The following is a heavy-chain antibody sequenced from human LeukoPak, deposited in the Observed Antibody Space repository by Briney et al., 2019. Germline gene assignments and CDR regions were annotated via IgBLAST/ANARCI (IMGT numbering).Heavy chain of an antibody. Sequence: PSETLSLTCAVSGGSISSGYWWSWVRQPPGKGLEWIGEIFHSGSTKYNPSLKSRVSISVDKSKNQFSLKLSSVTAADTAVYYCARGTYYDYVWGSYRYGTPRNFDYWGQGTLVTVSS. CDR2: IFHSGST. J-gene: IGHJ4*02. CDR1: GGSISSGYW. V-gene: IGHV4-4*02. CDR3: ARGTYYDYVWGSYRYGTPRNFDY. D-gene: IGHD3-16*02.